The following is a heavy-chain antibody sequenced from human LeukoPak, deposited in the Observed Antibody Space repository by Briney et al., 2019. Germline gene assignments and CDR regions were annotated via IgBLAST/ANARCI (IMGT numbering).Heavy chain of an antibody. J-gene: IGHJ5*02. V-gene: IGHV1-46*01. CDR1: GHTFTSYY. Sequence: GASVKVSCKASGHTFTSYYLHWVRQAPGQGLEWMGIINPSGGSTNYAQKFQGRVTMTRDTSTSTVYMELSSLRSEDTAVYYCARGAVRGVIAGNWFDPWGQGTLVTVSS. CDR2: INPSGGST. D-gene: IGHD3-10*01. CDR3: ARGAVRGVIAGNWFDP.